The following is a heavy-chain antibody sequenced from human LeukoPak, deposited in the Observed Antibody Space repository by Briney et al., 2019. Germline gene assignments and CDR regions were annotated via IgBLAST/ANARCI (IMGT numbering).Heavy chain of an antibody. Sequence: SETLSLTCAVSGGSISSGGYSWSWIRQPPGKGLEWIGYIYHSGSTYYNPSLKSRVTISVDRSKNQFSLKLSSVTAADTAVYYCARGGHDFWSGYYRQRTHNWFDPWGQGTLVTVSS. V-gene: IGHV4-30-2*01. CDR3: ARGGHDFWSGYYRQRTHNWFDP. J-gene: IGHJ5*02. CDR1: GGSISSGGYS. CDR2: IYHSGST. D-gene: IGHD3-3*01.